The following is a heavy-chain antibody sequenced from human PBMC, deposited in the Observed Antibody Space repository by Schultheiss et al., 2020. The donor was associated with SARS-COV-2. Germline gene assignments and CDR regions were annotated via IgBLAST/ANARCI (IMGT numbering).Heavy chain of an antibody. J-gene: IGHJ4*02. Sequence: GGSLRLSCAASGFTFSDYAMSWVRQAPGKGLDWVGFIRSKAYGGTTEYAASVKGRFTISRDDSKSIAYLQMNSLKTEDTAVYYCTREVDPYSSSWSDYWGQGTLVTVSS. CDR1: GFTFSDYA. CDR3: TREVDPYSSSWSDY. D-gene: IGHD6-13*01. V-gene: IGHV3-49*04. CDR2: IRSKAYGGTT.